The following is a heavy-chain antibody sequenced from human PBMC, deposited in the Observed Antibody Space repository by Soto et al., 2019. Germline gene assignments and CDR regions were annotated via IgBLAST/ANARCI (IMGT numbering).Heavy chain of an antibody. CDR3: AKQPYYDFWSGYNYGMDV. CDR1: GFTFGNYA. V-gene: IGHV3-23*01. J-gene: IGHJ6*02. Sequence: EVQLLESGGGLVQPGGSLRLSCAASGFTFGNYAMSWVRQAPGEGLEWVSGISGSGGSTYYADSVKGRFTISRDNSKNTLYLQMNSLRAEDTAVYYCAKQPYYDFWSGYNYGMDVWGQGTTVTVS. D-gene: IGHD3-3*01. CDR2: ISGSGGST.